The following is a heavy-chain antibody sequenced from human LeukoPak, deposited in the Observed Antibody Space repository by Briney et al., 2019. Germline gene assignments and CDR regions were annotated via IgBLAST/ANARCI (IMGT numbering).Heavy chain of an antibody. CDR3: ARDSLAYYYDSSGPDY. V-gene: IGHV3-48*01. CDR2: ISSSGSTI. D-gene: IGHD3-22*01. J-gene: IGHJ4*02. CDR1: GFTFSSYS. Sequence: PGGSLRLSCAASGFTFSSYSMNWVRQAPGKGLEWVSYISSSGSTIYYADSVKGRFTISRDNSKNTLYLQMNSLRAEDTAVYYCARDSLAYYYDSSGPDYWGQGTLVTVSS.